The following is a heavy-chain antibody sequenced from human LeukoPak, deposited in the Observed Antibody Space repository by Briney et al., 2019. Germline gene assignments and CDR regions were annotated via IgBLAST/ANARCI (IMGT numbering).Heavy chain of an antibody. J-gene: IGHJ6*04. CDR3: ARDRLWFGESTYYYYYYGMDV. D-gene: IGHD3-10*01. CDR2: IWYDGSNK. CDR1: GFTFSSYG. Sequence: GGSLRLSCAASGFTFSSYGMHWVRQAPGKGLEWVAVIWYDGSNKYYADSVKGRFTISRDNSKNTLYLQMNSLRAEDTAVYYCARDRLWFGESTYYYYYYGMDVWGKGTTVTVSS. V-gene: IGHV3-33*01.